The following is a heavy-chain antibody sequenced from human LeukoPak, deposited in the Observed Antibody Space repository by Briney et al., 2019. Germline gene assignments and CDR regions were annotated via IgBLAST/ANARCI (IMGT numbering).Heavy chain of an antibody. J-gene: IGHJ4*02. CDR3: AKTVYYDSSGLSYFDY. D-gene: IGHD3-22*01. CDR2: ISGSGGST. V-gene: IGHV3-23*01. Sequence: GGSRRLSCAASGFTFSSYAMSWVRQAPGKGLEWVSAISGSGGSTYYADSVKGRFTISRDNSKNTLYLQMNSLRAEDTAVYYCAKTVYYDSSGLSYFDYWGQGTLVTVSS. CDR1: GFTFSSYA.